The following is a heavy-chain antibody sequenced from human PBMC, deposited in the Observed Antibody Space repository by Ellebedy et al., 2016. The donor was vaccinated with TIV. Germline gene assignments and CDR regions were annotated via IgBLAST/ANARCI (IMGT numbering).Heavy chain of an antibody. D-gene: IGHD3-10*01. CDR3: TRGFDEKFDP. CDR2: ISGYNGDT. Sequence: ASVKVSCKASGYTFTKYGISWVRQAPGQGLEWMGWISGYNGDTNYAQKFQGRVTMTIDTSTSTVYMELRSLSFDDTAVYYCTRGFDEKFDPWGQGTLVTVS. CDR1: GYTFTKYG. V-gene: IGHV1-18*04. J-gene: IGHJ5*02.